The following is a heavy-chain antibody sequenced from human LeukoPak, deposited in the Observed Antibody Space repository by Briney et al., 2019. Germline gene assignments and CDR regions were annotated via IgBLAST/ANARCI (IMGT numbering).Heavy chain of an antibody. V-gene: IGHV3-23*01. CDR2: ISGSGGST. J-gene: IGHJ4*02. CDR3: AKDPALEGRGVIIPLDY. CDR1: GFTFSSYA. Sequence: GGSLRLSCAASGFTFSSYAMSWVRQAPGKGLEWVSAISGSGGSTYYADSVKGRFTISRDNSKNTLYLQMNSLRAEDTAVYYCAKDPALEGRGVIIPLDYWGQGTLVTVSS. D-gene: IGHD3-10*01.